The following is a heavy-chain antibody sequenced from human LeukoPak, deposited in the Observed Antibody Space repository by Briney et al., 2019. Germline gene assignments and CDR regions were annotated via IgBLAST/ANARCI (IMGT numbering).Heavy chain of an antibody. V-gene: IGHV1-69*05. CDR3: ARGANCSSTSCYMDWFDP. J-gene: IGHJ5*02. D-gene: IGHD2-2*02. CDR1: GGTFSSYA. CDR2: IIPIFGTA. Sequence: ASVKVSCKASGGTFSSYAISWVRQAPGQGLEWMGGIIPIFGTANYAQKFQGRVTITTDESTSTAYMELSSLRSEDTAVYYCARGANCSSTSCYMDWFDPWSQGTLVTVSP.